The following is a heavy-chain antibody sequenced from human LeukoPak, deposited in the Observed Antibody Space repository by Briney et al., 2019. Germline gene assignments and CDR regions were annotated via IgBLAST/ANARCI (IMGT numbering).Heavy chain of an antibody. CDR1: GFTVSSNY. J-gene: IGHJ6*02. CDR2: IYSGGST. D-gene: IGHD3-10*01. CDR3: ARDWRGTYYYYGMDV. V-gene: IGHV3-66*01. Sequence: PGGSLRLSCAASGFTVSSNYMSWVRQAPGKGLEWVSVIYSGGSTYYADSVKGRFTISKDNSKNTLYLQMNSLRAEDTAVYYCARDWRGTYYYYGMDVWGQGTTVTVSS.